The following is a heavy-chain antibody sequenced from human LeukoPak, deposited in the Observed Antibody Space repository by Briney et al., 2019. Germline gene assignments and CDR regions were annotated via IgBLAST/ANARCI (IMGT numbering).Heavy chain of an antibody. D-gene: IGHD2-15*01. CDR2: IYPGDSDT. V-gene: IGHV5-51*01. CDR1: GYNFITYW. J-gene: IGHJ3*02. CDR3: ARQSCSGGNCYSRAFDI. Sequence: GESLKTSCKGSGYNFITYWIAWVRQMPGKGLEWMGNIYPGDSDTRYSPSFQGQVSISADKSISTAYLQWGSLKASDTAMYYCARQSCSGGNCYSRAFDIWGQGTMVTVSS.